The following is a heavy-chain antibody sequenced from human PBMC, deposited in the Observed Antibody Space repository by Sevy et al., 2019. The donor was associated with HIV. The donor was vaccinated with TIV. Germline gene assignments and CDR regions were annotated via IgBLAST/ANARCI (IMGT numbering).Heavy chain of an antibody. V-gene: IGHV3-21*01. CDR3: ARDNYYGSGSYSH. Sequence: GGSLRLSCGASGFTFSSYSMNWVRQAPGKGLEWVSSISSSSSYIYYADSVKGRFTISRDNAKNSLYLQMNSLRAEDTAVYYCARDNYYGSGSYSHWGQGTLVTVSS. J-gene: IGHJ4*02. D-gene: IGHD3-10*01. CDR2: ISSSSSYI. CDR1: GFTFSSYS.